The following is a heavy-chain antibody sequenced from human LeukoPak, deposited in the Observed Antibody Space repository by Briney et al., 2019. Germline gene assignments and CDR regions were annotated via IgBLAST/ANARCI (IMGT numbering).Heavy chain of an antibody. Sequence: PSETLSLTCTVSGGSISSYYWSWIRQPPGKGLEWIGYIYYSGSTNYNPSLKSRVTISVDTSKNQFSLKLSSVTAADTAVYYCARPGSSVAGTSDAFDIWGQGTMVTVSS. V-gene: IGHV4-59*08. D-gene: IGHD6-19*01. CDR1: GGSISSYY. CDR3: ARPGSSVAGTSDAFDI. CDR2: IYYSGST. J-gene: IGHJ3*02.